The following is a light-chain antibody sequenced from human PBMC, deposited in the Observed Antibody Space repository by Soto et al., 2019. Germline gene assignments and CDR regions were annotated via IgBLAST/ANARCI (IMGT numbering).Light chain of an antibody. CDR1: QSVDSNY. CDR2: AAS. CDR3: QQYGSSSWT. J-gene: IGKJ1*01. V-gene: IGKV3-20*01. Sequence: DIVLTQSPGTLSLSPGERATLSCRASQSVDSNYLAWYQQKPGQAPRILIFAASSRDTGIPDRFSGSGSGTDFTLTISRLEPGDFAVYYCQQYGSSSWTFGQGTKVEIK.